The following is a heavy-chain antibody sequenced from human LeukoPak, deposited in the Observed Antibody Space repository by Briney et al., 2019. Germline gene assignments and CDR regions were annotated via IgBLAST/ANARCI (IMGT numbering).Heavy chain of an antibody. J-gene: IGHJ4*02. V-gene: IGHV3-30-3*01. CDR3: ARDSLLDY. CDR2: ISYDGSNK. CDR1: GFTFSSYA. Sequence: HPGGSLRLSCAASGFTFSSYAMHWVRQAPGKGLEWVAVISYDGSNKYYAGSVKGRFTISRDNSKNTLYLQMNSLRAEDTAVYYCARDSLLDYWGQGTLVTVSS.